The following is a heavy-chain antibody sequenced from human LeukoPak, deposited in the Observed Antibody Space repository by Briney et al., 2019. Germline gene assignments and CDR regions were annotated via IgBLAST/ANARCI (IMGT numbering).Heavy chain of an antibody. Sequence: GGSLRLSCAASGFTFSIYSMNWVRQAPGKGLEWVSVIYSDGSTYYADSVKGRFTISRDNSKNTLYLQMDSLGGDDTAVYYCARLPRFWGQGTLVTVSS. CDR1: GFTFSIYS. V-gene: IGHV3-66*02. J-gene: IGHJ4*02. CDR3: ARLPRF. CDR2: IYSDGST. D-gene: IGHD3-16*01.